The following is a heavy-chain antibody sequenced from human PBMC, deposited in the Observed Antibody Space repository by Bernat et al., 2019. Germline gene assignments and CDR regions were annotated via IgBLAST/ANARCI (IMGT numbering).Heavy chain of an antibody. CDR2: IYSGGST. J-gene: IGHJ4*02. CDR1: GFTVSSNY. Sequence: EVQLVETGGGLIQPGGSLRLSCAASGFTVSSNYMSWVRQAPGKGLEWVSVIYSGGSTYYADSVKGRFTISRDNSKNTLYLQMNSLRAEDTAVYYCASLYCSSVTCYDYWGQGTLVTVSS. D-gene: IGHD2-2*01. CDR3: ASLYCSSVTCYDY. V-gene: IGHV3-53*02.